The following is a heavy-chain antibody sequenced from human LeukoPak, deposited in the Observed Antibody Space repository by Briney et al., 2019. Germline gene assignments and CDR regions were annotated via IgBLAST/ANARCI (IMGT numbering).Heavy chain of an antibody. Sequence: ASVKVSCKASGYTFTSYGISWVRQAPGQGLEWMGWISAYKGNTNYAQKLQGRVTMTTDTSTSTAYMELRSLRSDDTAVYYCAREWSGVPAAIRPYNWFDPWGQGTLVTVSS. D-gene: IGHD2-2*02. V-gene: IGHV1-18*01. J-gene: IGHJ5*02. CDR1: GYTFTSYG. CDR2: ISAYKGNT. CDR3: AREWSGVPAAIRPYNWFDP.